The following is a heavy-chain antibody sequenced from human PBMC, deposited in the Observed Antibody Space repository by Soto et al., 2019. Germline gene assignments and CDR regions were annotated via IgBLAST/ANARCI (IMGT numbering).Heavy chain of an antibody. Sequence: SETLSLTCTVSGGSISSYYWSWIRQPPGKGLEWIGYIYYSGSTNYNPSLKSRVTISVDTSKSQFSLKLSSVTAADTAVYYCARDVVDTAMGFTNWFDPWGQGTLVTVSS. CDR1: GGSISSYY. D-gene: IGHD5-18*01. V-gene: IGHV4-59*01. CDR2: IYYSGST. CDR3: ARDVVDTAMGFTNWFDP. J-gene: IGHJ5*02.